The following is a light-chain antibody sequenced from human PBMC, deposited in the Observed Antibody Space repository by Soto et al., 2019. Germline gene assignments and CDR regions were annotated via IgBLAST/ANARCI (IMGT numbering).Light chain of an antibody. Sequence: EVVLTQSPDTLSLSPGERATLSCRASQSVSSNLAWYQQKPGQAPRLLIYGASTRATGIPARFSGSGSGTEFTLTISSLQSEDFAVYYCQQYNNWPRTFGQGTKVDI. CDR1: QSVSSN. CDR3: QQYNNWPRT. J-gene: IGKJ1*01. V-gene: IGKV3-15*01. CDR2: GAS.